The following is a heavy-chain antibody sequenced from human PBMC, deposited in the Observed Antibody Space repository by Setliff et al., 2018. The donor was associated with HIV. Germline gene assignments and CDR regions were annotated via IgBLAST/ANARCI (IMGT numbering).Heavy chain of an antibody. CDR3: ARELLRSWDGSENSYKPYYFDY. V-gene: IGHV4-59*11. D-gene: IGHD3-10*01. CDR1: GDSLGSHY. Sequence: SETLSLTCSVSGDSLGSHYWSWVRQPPGKGLEWIGSVDYSGTPNYSPSLKRRVTISLDTSKNEISLKVTSVTAADTAVYYGARELLRSWDGSENSYKPYYFDYWGQGTLVTVSS. CDR2: VDYSGTP. J-gene: IGHJ4*02.